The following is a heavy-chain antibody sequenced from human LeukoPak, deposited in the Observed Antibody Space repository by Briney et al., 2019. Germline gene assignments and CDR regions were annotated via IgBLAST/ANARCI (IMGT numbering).Heavy chain of an antibody. CDR2: IKSKTDGGTT. V-gene: IGHV3-15*01. CDR3: TTVGFYYRIAAAGY. CDR1: GFTFSNAW. D-gene: IGHD6-13*01. Sequence: GGSLRLSCAASGFTFSNAWMSWVRQAPGKGLEWVGRIKSKTDGGTTDYAAPVKGRFTISRDDSKNTLYLPMNSLKTEDTAVYYCTTVGFYYRIAAAGYWGQGTLVTVSS. J-gene: IGHJ4*02.